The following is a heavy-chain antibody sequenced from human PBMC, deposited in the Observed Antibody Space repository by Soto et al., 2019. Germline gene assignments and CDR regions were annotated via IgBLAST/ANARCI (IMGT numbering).Heavy chain of an antibody. D-gene: IGHD2-2*01. CDR2: ISYDGSNK. CDR3: AKEIGFIVVVPAAKTREYYYYGMDV. J-gene: IGHJ6*02. Sequence: GGSLRLSCAASGFTFSSYGMHWVRQAPGKGLEWVAVISYDGSNKYYAESVKGRFTISRDNSKNTLYLQMNSLRAEDTAVYYCAKEIGFIVVVPAAKTREYYYYGMDVWGQGTTVTVSS. V-gene: IGHV3-30*18. CDR1: GFTFSSYG.